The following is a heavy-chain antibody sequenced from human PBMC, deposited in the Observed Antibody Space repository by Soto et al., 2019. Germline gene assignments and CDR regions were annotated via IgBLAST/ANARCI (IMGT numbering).Heavy chain of an antibody. CDR2: IYWDDDK. J-gene: IGHJ3*02. D-gene: IGHD3-9*01. CDR1: GFSLSTSGVG. Sequence: SGPTLVNPTQTLTLTFTFSGFSLSTSGVGVGWIRQPPGKALEWLALIYWDDDKRYSPSLKSRLTITKDTSKNQVVLTMTNMDPVDTATYYCAHRRPVDILTGYYSAFDIWGQGTMVTVSS. V-gene: IGHV2-5*02. CDR3: AHRRPVDILTGYYSAFDI.